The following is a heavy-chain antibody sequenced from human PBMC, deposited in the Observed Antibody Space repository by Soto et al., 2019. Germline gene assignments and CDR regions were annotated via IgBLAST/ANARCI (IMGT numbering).Heavy chain of an antibody. CDR1: GFTFSSYA. V-gene: IGHV3-30-3*01. CDR2: ISYDGSNK. CDR3: AREVYYDSSGPEDY. D-gene: IGHD3-22*01. J-gene: IGHJ4*02. Sequence: GGSLRLSCAASGFTFSSYAMHWVRQAPGKGLEWVAVISYDGSNKYYADSVKGRFTISRDNSKNTLYLQMNSLRAEDTAVYYCAREVYYDSSGPEDYWGQGTLVTVSS.